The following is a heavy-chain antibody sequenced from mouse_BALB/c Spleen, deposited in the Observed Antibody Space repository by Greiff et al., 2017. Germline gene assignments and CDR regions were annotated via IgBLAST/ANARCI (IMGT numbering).Heavy chain of an antibody. CDR2: INPSNGRT. V-gene: IGHV1S81*02. Sequence: QVQLQQPGAELVKPGASVKLSCKASGYTFTSYWMHWVKQRPGQGLEWIGEINPSNGRTNYNEKFKGKATLTADKSSSTAYMQLSSLTSDDSAVYFCARGDGYYYFDYWGQGTTLTVSS. J-gene: IGHJ2*01. CDR1: GYTFTSYW. CDR3: ARGDGYYYFDY. D-gene: IGHD2-3*01.